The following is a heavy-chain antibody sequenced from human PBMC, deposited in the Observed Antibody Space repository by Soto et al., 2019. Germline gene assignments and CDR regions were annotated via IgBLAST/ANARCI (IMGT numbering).Heavy chain of an antibody. CDR3: ARDLGNHYYGSGSYPYYYYYGMDV. J-gene: IGHJ6*02. V-gene: IGHV1-18*01. CDR2: ISAYNGNT. CDR1: GYTFTSYG. Sequence: GASVKVSCKASGYTFTSYGISWVRQAPGQGLEWMGWISAYNGNTNYAQKLQGRVTMTTDTSTSTAYMELRSLRSDDTAVYYCARDLGNHYYGSGSYPYYYYYGMDVWGQGTTVTVSS. D-gene: IGHD3-10*01.